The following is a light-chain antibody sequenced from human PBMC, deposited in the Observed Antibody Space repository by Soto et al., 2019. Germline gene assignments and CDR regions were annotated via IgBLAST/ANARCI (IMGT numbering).Light chain of an antibody. Sequence: QLVLTQPPSASGTPGQRITISCSGSSSNIGSNTVNWYQQLPGTAPKLLIYSHNQRPSGVPDRFFGSKSGTSASLVITGLQSEDEADYYCAAWDDSLNGPVFGGGTKLTVL. J-gene: IGLJ2*01. V-gene: IGLV1-44*01. CDR3: AAWDDSLNGPV. CDR2: SHN. CDR1: SSNIGSNT.